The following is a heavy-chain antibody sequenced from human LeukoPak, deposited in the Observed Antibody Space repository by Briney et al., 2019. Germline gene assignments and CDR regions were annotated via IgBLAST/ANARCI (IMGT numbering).Heavy chain of an antibody. J-gene: IGHJ4*02. D-gene: IGHD6-13*01. CDR2: IYYSGST. V-gene: IGHV4-59*01. CDR3: ARGSKAAPGTFDY. CDR1: GGSISTYY. Sequence: SSETLSLTCTVSGGSISTYYCSWIRQPPGKGLEWVGYIYYSGSTNYNPSPKSRVTISVDTSKNQFSLKLSSVTAADAAVYYCARGSKAAPGTFDYWGQGTLVTVSS.